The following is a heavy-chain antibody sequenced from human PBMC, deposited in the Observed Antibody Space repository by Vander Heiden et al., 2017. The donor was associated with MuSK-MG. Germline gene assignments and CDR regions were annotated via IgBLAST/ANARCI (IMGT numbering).Heavy chain of an antibody. CDR1: GGTFRSYA. CDR3: ARDTPPGGWFDP. Sequence: QVQLVQSGAEVQKPGSSVKVSCKASGGTFRSYAISWVRQAPGQGLEWMGGIIPIFGTANYAQKFQGRVTITADESTSTAYMELSSLRSEDTAVYYCARDTPPGGWFDPWGQGTLVTVSS. V-gene: IGHV1-69*01. D-gene: IGHD3-10*01. J-gene: IGHJ5*02. CDR2: IIPIFGTA.